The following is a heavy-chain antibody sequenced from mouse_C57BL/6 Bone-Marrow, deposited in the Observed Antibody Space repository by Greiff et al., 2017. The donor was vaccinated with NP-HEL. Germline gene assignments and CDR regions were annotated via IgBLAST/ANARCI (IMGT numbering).Heavy chain of an antibody. J-gene: IGHJ4*01. V-gene: IGHV14-3*01. CDR1: GFNFKNTY. CDR3: ARWGLRPYYDMDY. CDR2: IDPANGNT. Sequence: VQLQQSVAELVRPGASVKLSCTASGFNFKNTYMHWVKQRPEQGLEWIGRIDPANGNTNYAPKFQGKATLTADTSSNTAYLQLSSLTSADTAIYYCARWGLRPYYDMDYWGQGTSVTVSS.